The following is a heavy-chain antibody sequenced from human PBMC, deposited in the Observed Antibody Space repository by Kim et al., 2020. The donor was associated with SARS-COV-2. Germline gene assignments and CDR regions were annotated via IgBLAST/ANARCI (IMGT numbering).Heavy chain of an antibody. J-gene: IGHJ4*02. Sequence: SETLSLTCTVSGGSISSYYWSWIRQPPGKGLEWIGYIYYSGSTNYNPSLKSRVTISVDTSKNQFSLKLSSVTAADTAVYYCARDRDGSGFIWDYWGQGTL. CDR3: ARDRDGSGFIWDY. D-gene: IGHD3-10*01. CDR2: IYYSGST. CDR1: GGSISSYY. V-gene: IGHV4-59*01.